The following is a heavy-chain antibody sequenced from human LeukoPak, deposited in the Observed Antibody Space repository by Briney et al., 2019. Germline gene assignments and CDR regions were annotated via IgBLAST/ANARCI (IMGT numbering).Heavy chain of an antibody. CDR3: ARGMQSHRDVYNHLSAFDY. Sequence: GGSLRLSCAASGFTFTSYAMHWVRQAPGKGLEWVAIISYDGINKYYADSVKGRFTISRDSSKNTLYLQMSSLRAEDAAVYSCARGMQSHRDVYNHLSAFDYWGQGTLVTVSS. J-gene: IGHJ4*02. CDR2: ISYDGINK. CDR1: GFTFTSYA. V-gene: IGHV3-30-3*01. D-gene: IGHD5-24*01.